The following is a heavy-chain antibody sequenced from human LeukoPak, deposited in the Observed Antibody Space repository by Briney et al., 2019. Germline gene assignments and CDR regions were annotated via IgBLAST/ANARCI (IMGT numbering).Heavy chain of an antibody. J-gene: IGHJ4*02. D-gene: IGHD3-3*01. CDR3: SKEGMSNYDFWSGLMSYYFDY. Sequence: GGSLRLSCAAAGFTFSTYAMNWVRQAPGQGLEWVSAISGSGGSAYSADSVKGRFTISRDNSKNTLYLQMHSLRAEDTAVYYCSKEGMSNYDFWSGLMSYYFDYWGQGTLVTVSS. CDR1: GFTFSTYA. V-gene: IGHV3-23*01. CDR2: ISGSGGSA.